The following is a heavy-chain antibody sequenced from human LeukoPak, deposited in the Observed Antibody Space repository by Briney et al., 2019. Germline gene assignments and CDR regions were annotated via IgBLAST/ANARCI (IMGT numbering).Heavy chain of an antibody. D-gene: IGHD3-9*01. CDR2: IYTSGST. J-gene: IGHJ3*02. CDR1: GGSISSSSYY. Sequence: TLSLTCTVSGGSISSSSYYWSWIRQPAGKGLEWIGRIYTSGSTNYNPSLKSRVTMSVDTSKNQFSLKLSSVTAADTAVYYCARTYDILTGYNAFDIWGQGTMVTVSS. CDR3: ARTYDILTGYNAFDI. V-gene: IGHV4-61*02.